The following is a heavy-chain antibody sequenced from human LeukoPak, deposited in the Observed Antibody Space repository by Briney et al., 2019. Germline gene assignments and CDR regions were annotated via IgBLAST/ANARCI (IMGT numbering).Heavy chain of an antibody. CDR3: ARDLGGYPFFMDV. V-gene: IGHV4-39*07. CDR1: GGSIRSGDHH. Sequence: SETLSLTCSVSGGSIRSGDHHWAWVRQPPGKGLEFIGSLDESGRPYYNRPLKSRVSISGDTSGKQFSLNLTSVTATDTAVYFCARDLGGYPFFMDVWGRGTTVIVSS. J-gene: IGHJ6*03. CDR2: LDESGRP. D-gene: IGHD2-15*01.